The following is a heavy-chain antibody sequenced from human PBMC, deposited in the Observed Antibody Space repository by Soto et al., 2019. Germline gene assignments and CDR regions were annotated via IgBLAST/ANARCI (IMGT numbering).Heavy chain of an antibody. CDR2: IYHGGTT. D-gene: IGHD4-17*01. V-gene: IGHV4-4*02. CDR3: ARSAGDNSFFEY. CDR1: GDSVSTSNW. J-gene: IGHJ4*02. Sequence: SETLSLTCAVSGDSVSTSNWWSWVRQPPGNGLEWIGEIYHGGTTNYNPSLKSRVTLSVDKSENQFSLRLTSVTAADTAVYYCARSAGDNSFFEYWGQGTLVTVSS.